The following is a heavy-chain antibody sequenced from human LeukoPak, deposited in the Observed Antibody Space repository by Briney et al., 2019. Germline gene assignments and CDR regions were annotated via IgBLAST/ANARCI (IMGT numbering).Heavy chain of an antibody. CDR1: GFKLIGYS. CDR3: AKEGDNTGYRYFDD. D-gene: IGHD3-22*01. V-gene: IGHV3-48*04. J-gene: IGHJ4*01. CDR2: INSSSGTI. Sequence: PGGSLRLSCAASGFKLIGYSMNWVRQAPGKGLEWVSYINSSSGTIIYADSVKGRFTISRDNAKNSLYLQMNSLRAEDTAVYYCAKEGDNTGYRYFDDWGHGTLVTVSS.